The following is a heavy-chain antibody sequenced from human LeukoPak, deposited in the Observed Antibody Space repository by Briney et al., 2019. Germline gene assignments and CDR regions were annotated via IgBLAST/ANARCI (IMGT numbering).Heavy chain of an antibody. Sequence: PGGSLGLSCAASGFTFSSYAMHWVRQAPGKGLEWVAVISYDGSNKYYADSVKGRFTISRDNSKNTLYLQMNSLRAEDTAVYYCARGVITMVRGVITLSPLFDYLGQGTLVTVSS. CDR3: ARGVITMVRGVITLSPLFDY. D-gene: IGHD3-10*01. V-gene: IGHV3-30-3*01. CDR1: GFTFSSYA. J-gene: IGHJ4*02. CDR2: ISYDGSNK.